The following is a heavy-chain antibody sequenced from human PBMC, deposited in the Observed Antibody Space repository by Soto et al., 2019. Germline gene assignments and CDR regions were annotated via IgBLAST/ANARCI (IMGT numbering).Heavy chain of an antibody. Sequence: SVKVSCKASGGTFSSYAISWVRQAPGQGLGWMGGIIPIFGTANYAQKFQGRVTITADESTSTAYMERSSLRSEDTAVYYCARIWDYYGSGSDSIDYFDYWGQGTLVTVSS. CDR3: ARIWDYYGSGSDSIDYFDY. CDR1: GGTFSSYA. CDR2: IIPIFGTA. D-gene: IGHD3-10*01. V-gene: IGHV1-69*13. J-gene: IGHJ4*02.